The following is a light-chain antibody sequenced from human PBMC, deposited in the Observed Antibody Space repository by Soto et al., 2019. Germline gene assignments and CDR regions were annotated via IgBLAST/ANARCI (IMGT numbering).Light chain of an antibody. CDR3: QQRYSTPRT. V-gene: IGKV1-39*01. CDR2: AAS. J-gene: IGKJ2*01. Sequence: DIQMTQSPSSLSASVGDRVTITCRASQRISTYLNWYQQKPGKAPKLLIYAASSLQSGVPSTFSGSGSGTDFTLTISSLQPEDFATYYCQQRYSTPRTFGQGTKLEIK. CDR1: QRISTY.